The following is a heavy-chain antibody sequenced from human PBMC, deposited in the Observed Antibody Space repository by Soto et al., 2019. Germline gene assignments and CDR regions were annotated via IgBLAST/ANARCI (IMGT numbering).Heavy chain of an antibody. J-gene: IGHJ4*02. CDR3: AREGGRHSGGIDY. CDR1: GGTFSSYS. CDR2: IIPIFGTA. Sequence: QVQLVQSGAEVKKPGSSVKVSCKASGGTFSSYSINWVRQAPGQGREWMGEIIPIFGTANYAQKFQGRVTITADESTSTAYMELSSLRSEDTAVYYCAREGGRHSGGIDYWGQGTLVTVSS. V-gene: IGHV1-69*01. D-gene: IGHD1-26*01.